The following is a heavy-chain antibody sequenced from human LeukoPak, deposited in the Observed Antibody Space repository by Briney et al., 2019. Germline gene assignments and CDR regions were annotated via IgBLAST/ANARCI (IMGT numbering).Heavy chain of an antibody. CDR2: ISSSGSTI. V-gene: IGHV3-48*03. CDR1: GFTFSSYE. Sequence: PGGSLRLSCAASGFTFSSYEMNWVPQAPGKGLEWGSYISSSGSTIYYADSVKGRFTISRDNSKNTLYLQMNSLRAEDTAVYYCARDLNMVRGVPFDYWGQGTLVTVSS. D-gene: IGHD3-10*01. CDR3: ARDLNMVRGVPFDY. J-gene: IGHJ4*02.